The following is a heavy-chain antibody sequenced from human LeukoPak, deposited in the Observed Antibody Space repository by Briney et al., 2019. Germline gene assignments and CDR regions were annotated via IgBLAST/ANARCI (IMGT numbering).Heavy chain of an antibody. CDR1: GGSISSGDYY. Sequence: PSQTLSLTCTVSGGSISSGDYYWSWIRQPPGKGLEWIGSIYYSGSTYYNPSLKSRVTISVDTSKNQFSLKLSSVTAADTAVYYCASFGSSWYLGYQARTYYFDYWGQGTLVTVSS. CDR3: ASFGSSWYLGYQARTYYFDY. D-gene: IGHD6-13*01. CDR2: IYYSGST. J-gene: IGHJ4*02. V-gene: IGHV4-39*07.